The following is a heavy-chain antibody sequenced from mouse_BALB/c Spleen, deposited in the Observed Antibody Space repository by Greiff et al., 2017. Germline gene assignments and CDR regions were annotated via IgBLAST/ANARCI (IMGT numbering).Heavy chain of an antibody. J-gene: IGHJ2*01. CDR3: AREGYGYYFDD. CDR1: GFTLTDYD. D-gene: IGHD1-1*01. CDR2: IRNKANGYTT. Sequence: EVKVEESGGGLVQPGGSLRLSCATSGFTLTDYDMSWVRQPPGKALEWLGFIRNKANGYTTAYSASVKGRFTISRDNSQIILYLQRNTLRAEDSATYYCAREGYGYYFDDWGQGTTLTVSS. V-gene: IGHV7-3*02.